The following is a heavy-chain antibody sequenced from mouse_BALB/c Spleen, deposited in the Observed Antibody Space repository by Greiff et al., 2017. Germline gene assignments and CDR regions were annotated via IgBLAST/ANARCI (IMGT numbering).Heavy chain of an antibody. J-gene: IGHJ3*01. CDR3: ARSLSTMITTFAY. CDR1: GFTFSSFG. V-gene: IGHV5-17*02. D-gene: IGHD2-4*01. Sequence: EVQVVESGGGLVQPGGSRKLSCAASGFTFSSFGMHWVRQAPEKGLEWVAYISSGSSTIYYADTVKGRFTISRDNPKNTLFLQMTSLRSEDTAMYYCARSLSTMITTFAYWGQGTLVTVSA. CDR2: ISSGSSTI.